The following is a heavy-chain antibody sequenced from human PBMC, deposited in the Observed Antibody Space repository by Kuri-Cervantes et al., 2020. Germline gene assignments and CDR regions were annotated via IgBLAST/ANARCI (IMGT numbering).Heavy chain of an antibody. Sequence: SETLSLTCTVSGGSISSYYWSWIRQSPGKGLEWIGNSYYSGSTNYNPSLQSRVTISIDTTKSQFSLKLNSVTAADAAVYFCARQGGIGGNSQFDPWGQGTLVTVSS. CDR3: ARQGGIGGNSQFDP. D-gene: IGHD2/OR15-2a*01. CDR1: GGSISSYY. V-gene: IGHV4-59*08. J-gene: IGHJ5*02. CDR2: SYYSGST.